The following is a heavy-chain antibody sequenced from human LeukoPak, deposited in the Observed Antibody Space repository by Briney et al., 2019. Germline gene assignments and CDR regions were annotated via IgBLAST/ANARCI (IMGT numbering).Heavy chain of an antibody. CDR1: GFTFSNYG. CDR2: ISYDGSNK. V-gene: IGHV3-30*18. J-gene: IGHJ4*02. Sequence: GGSLRLSCAASGFTFSNYGMHWVRQAPGKGLEWVAVISYDGSNKYYADSVKGRFTISRDNSKNTPYLQMNSLRAEDTAVYYCAKDLYDSSGPTDYWGQGTLVTVSS. CDR3: AKDLYDSSGPTDY. D-gene: IGHD3-22*01.